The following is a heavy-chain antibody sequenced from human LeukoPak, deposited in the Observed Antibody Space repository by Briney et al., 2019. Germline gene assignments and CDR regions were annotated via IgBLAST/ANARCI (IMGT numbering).Heavy chain of an antibody. V-gene: IGHV4-39*07. CDR1: GGSITSSSYY. D-gene: IGHD6-19*01. J-gene: IGHJ4*02. Sequence: PSETLSLTCTVSGGSITSSSYYWGWIRQPPGKGLEWIGEINHSGSTNYNPSLKSRVTISVDTSKNQFSLKLSSVAAADTAVYYCARIRAGYSSGWHDYWGQGTLVTVSS. CDR3: ARIRAGYSSGWHDY. CDR2: INHSGST.